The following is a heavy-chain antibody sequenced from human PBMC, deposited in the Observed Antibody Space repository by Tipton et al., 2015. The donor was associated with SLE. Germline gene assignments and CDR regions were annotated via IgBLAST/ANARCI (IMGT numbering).Heavy chain of an antibody. V-gene: IGHV4-34*01. CDR1: GESFNGYF. J-gene: IGHJ4*02. D-gene: IGHD1-1*01. CDR3: ARGAPTEVFDY. CDR2: IIHSGVT. Sequence: TLSLTCAVYGESFNGYFWTWIRQPPGKGLEWIAEIIHSGVTNYNPSLRSRVTISVDMSKNQVSLKLSSVTAADTAVYYCARGAPTEVFDYWGQGTLVTVSS.